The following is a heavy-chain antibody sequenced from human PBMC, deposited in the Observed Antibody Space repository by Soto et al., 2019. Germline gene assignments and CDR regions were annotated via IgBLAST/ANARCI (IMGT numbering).Heavy chain of an antibody. J-gene: IGHJ4*02. CDR3: ATGDLDYSGYDPKDFDY. D-gene: IGHD5-12*01. Sequence: VKVSCKVSGYTLTELSMHWVRQAPGKGLEWMGGFDPEDGETIYAQKFQGRVTMTEDTSTDTAYMELSSLRSEDTAVYYCATGDLDYSGYDPKDFDYWGQGTLVTVS. CDR2: FDPEDGET. CDR1: GYTLTELS. V-gene: IGHV1-24*01.